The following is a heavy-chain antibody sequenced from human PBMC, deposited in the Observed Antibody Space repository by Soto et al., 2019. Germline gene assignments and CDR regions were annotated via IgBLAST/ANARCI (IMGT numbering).Heavy chain of an antibody. J-gene: IGHJ4*02. CDR2: INHSGST. CDR3: ARASIAWHY. D-gene: IGHD6-6*01. V-gene: IGHV4-34*01. CDR1: GGSCSGYY. Sequence: QVQIQQWGAGLLKPSETLSLTCAVYGGSCSGYYWSWIRQPPGKGLEWIGEINHSGSTNYNPSLKSRVTISVDTSKNQFSLKLSSVTAADTAVYYCARASIAWHYWGQGTLVTVSS.